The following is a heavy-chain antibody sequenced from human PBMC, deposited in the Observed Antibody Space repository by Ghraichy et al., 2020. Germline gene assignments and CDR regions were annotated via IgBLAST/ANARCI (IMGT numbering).Heavy chain of an antibody. J-gene: IGHJ4*02. Sequence: GGSLRLSCASSGFTFSGYFMNWVRQAPGKGLEWVSSISGGSTFICYADSLQARSTISRYTAKNSLYLQMHSLRAEDTAVYYCVGDLSGFLTGWKGPFDYWGQGTPVTVSS. CDR2: ISGGSTFI. CDR1: GFTFSGYF. CDR3: VGDLSGFLTGWKGPFDY. D-gene: IGHD3-9*01. V-gene: IGHV3-21*06.